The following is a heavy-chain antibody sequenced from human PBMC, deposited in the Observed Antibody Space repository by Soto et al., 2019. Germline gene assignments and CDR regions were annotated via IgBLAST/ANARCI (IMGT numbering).Heavy chain of an antibody. CDR3: ARQYYYDSSGYYLPDL. D-gene: IGHD3-22*01. J-gene: IGHJ3*01. Sequence: QLQLQESGPGLVKPSETLSLTCTVSGGSISSSSYYWGWIRQPPGKGLEWIGSIYYRGSTYYNPSLKSRVTISVDTSKNQFSLKLSSVTAADTAVYYCARQYYYDSSGYYLPDLWGQGTMVTVSS. V-gene: IGHV4-39*01. CDR1: GGSISSSSYY. CDR2: IYYRGST.